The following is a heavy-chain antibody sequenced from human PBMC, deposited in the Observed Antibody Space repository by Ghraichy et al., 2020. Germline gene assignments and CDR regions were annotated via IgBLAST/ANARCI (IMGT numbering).Heavy chain of an antibody. CDR2: TYYRSKWYN. J-gene: IGHJ3*02. Sequence: TLSLTCAISGDSVSSNSAAWNWIRQSPSRGLEWLGRTYYRSKWYNDYAVSVKSRITINPDTSKNQFSLQLNSVTPEDTAVYYCARDRSIMITFGGVIVPTGEPGAFDIWGQGTMVTVSS. V-gene: IGHV6-1*01. CDR1: GDSVSSNSAA. D-gene: IGHD3-16*02. CDR3: ARDRSIMITFGGVIVPTGEPGAFDI.